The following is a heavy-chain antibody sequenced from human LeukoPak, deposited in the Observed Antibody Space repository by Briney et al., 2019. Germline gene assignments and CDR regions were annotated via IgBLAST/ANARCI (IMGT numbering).Heavy chain of an antibody. D-gene: IGHD2-2*01. J-gene: IGHJ4*02. V-gene: IGHV3-21*01. CDR3: ARGERGLYCSSTSCYPVL. CDR2: ISSSSSYI. Sequence: RPGGSLRLSCAASGFTFSSYSMNWVRQAPGKGLEWVSSISSSSSYIYYADSVKGRFTISRDNAKNSLYLQMNGLRAEDTAVYYCARGERGLYCSSTSCYPVLGGQGTLVTVSS. CDR1: GFTFSSYS.